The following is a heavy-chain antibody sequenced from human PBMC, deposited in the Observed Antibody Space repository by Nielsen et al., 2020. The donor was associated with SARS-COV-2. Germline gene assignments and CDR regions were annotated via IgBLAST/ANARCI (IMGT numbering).Heavy chain of an antibody. CDR3: ARDSGHTVTTHNWFDP. Sequence: GSLRLSCTVSGYSISSSYYWSWIRQPPGKGLEWIGYIYYSGSTNYNPSLKSRVTISVDTSKNQFFLKLSSVTAADTAVYYCARDSGHTVTTHNWFDPWGQGTLVTVSS. CDR2: IYYSGST. D-gene: IGHD4-11*01. CDR1: GYSISSSYY. J-gene: IGHJ5*02. V-gene: IGHV4-61*01.